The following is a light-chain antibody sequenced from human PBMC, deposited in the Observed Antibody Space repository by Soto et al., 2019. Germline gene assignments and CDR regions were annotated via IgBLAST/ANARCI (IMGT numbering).Light chain of an antibody. CDR2: DVT. V-gene: IGLV2-11*01. CDR3: SSYAGSNNLV. J-gene: IGLJ2*01. Sequence: QSALTQPRSVPGSPGQSVTISCTGTISDVAGYNYVSWYQHHPGKAPKLLISDVTKRPSWVPDRFSGSKSGSTASLTISELQAEDEADYYCSSYAGSNNLVFGGGTKLTVL. CDR1: ISDVAGYNY.